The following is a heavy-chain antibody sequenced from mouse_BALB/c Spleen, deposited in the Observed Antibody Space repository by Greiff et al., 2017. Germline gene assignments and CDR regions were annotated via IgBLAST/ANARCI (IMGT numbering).Heavy chain of an antibody. J-gene: IGHJ2*01. CDR2: ISNGGGST. D-gene: IGHD2-14*01. CDR1: GFTFSSYT. V-gene: IGHV5-12-2*01. CDR3: ARFDYRYAFDY. Sequence: DVKLQESGGGLVQPGGSLKLSCAASGFTFSSYTMSWVRQTPEKRLEWVAYISNGGGSTYYPDTVKGRFTISRDNAKNTLYLQMSSLKSEDTAMYYCARFDYRYAFDYWGQGTTLTVSS.